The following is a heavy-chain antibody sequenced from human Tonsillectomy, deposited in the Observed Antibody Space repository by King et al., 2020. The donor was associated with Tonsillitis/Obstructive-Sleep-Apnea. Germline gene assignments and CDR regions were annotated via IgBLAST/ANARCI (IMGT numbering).Heavy chain of an antibody. CDR1: GGSISSSSYY. Sequence: VQLQESGPGLVKPSETLSLTCTVSGGSISSSSYYWGWIRQPPGKGLEWIGSIYYSGSTYYNPSLKSRVTISVDTSKNQFSLKLSSVTAAVTAVYYCARQEMIRSGPDYWGQGTLVTVSS. V-gene: IGHV4-39*01. D-gene: IGHD3-22*01. CDR2: IYYSGST. J-gene: IGHJ4*02. CDR3: ARQEMIRSGPDY.